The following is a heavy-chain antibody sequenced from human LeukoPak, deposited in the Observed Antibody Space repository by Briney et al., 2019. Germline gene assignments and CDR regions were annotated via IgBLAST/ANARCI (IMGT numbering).Heavy chain of an antibody. Sequence: SVKVSCKASGGTFSSYAISWVRQAPGQGLEWMGGIIPIFGTANYAQKFQGRVTMTRNTSISTAYMELSSLRSEDTAVYYCARSDGCGLVGIWGQGTMVTVSS. CDR2: IIPIFGTA. CDR3: ARSDGCGLVGI. D-gene: IGHD2-2*01. J-gene: IGHJ3*02. CDR1: GGTFSSYA. V-gene: IGHV1-69*05.